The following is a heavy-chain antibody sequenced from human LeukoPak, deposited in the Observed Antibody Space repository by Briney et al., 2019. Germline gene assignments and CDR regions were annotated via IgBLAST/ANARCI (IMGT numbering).Heavy chain of an antibody. D-gene: IGHD3-10*01. CDR1: GFTFSSYG. CDR2: IRYDGSNK. CDR3: AKVTPMVRGVGHLDY. J-gene: IGHJ4*02. Sequence: GGSLRLSCAASGFTFSSYGMHWVRQAPGKGLEWVAFIRYDGSNKYYADSVKGRFTISRDNSKNTLYLQMNSLRAEDTAVYYCAKVTPMVRGVGHLDYWGQGTLVTVSS. V-gene: IGHV3-30*02.